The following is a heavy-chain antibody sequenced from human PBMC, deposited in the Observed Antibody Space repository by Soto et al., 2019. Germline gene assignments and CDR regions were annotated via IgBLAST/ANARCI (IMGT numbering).Heavy chain of an antibody. D-gene: IGHD2-15*01. CDR2: VSNYGTS. J-gene: IGHJ5*02. V-gene: IGHV4-34*01. CDR3: AGGDCSGGSCYSTS. Sequence: PSETLSLTCDVSGGSFSSFYWAWIRQPPGKGLEWIGEVSNYGTSNYNPSLKGRVTMSVATSKNRFSLTLTSVTAADTAVYYCAGGDCSGGSCYSTSWGQGTLVTVSS. CDR1: GGSFSSFY.